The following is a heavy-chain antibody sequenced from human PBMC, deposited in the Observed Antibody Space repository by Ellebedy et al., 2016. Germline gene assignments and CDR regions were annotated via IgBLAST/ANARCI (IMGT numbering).Heavy chain of an antibody. V-gene: IGHV3-30*03. CDR2: ISYDESHK. Sequence: GESLKISXAASGFNFSNFGMYWLRQAPGKGLEWVAVISYDESHKYYTESVKGRFTISRDNSKNTVSLQMNSLRTEDTAIYYCAGGELLSLFDYWGQGTLVTVSS. CDR1: GFNFSNFG. D-gene: IGHD3-10*01. CDR3: AGGELLSLFDY. J-gene: IGHJ4*02.